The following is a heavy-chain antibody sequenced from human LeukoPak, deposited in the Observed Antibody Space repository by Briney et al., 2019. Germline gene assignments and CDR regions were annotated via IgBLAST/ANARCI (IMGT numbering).Heavy chain of an antibody. CDR1: GGSISSYY. Sequence: PSETLSLTCTVSGGSISSYYWSWIRQPPGKGLEWIGYIYYSGSTNYNPSLKSRVTISVDTSKNQFSLKLSSVTAAGTAVYYCARERAGAIFDYWGQGTLVTVSS. V-gene: IGHV4-59*01. CDR3: ARERAGAIFDY. CDR2: IYYSGST. D-gene: IGHD1-26*01. J-gene: IGHJ4*02.